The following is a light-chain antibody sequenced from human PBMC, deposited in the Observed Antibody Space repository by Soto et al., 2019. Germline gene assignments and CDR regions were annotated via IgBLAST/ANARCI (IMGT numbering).Light chain of an antibody. CDR2: AAS. Sequence: DIQLTQSPSFLSASVGDRVTITCRASQGIASYLAWYQQNPGKAPKLLIYAASTLQSWVPSRFSGSGSGTEFTLTISSLQPEDFATYHCQQFHSYPYTFCQGTKLEIK. J-gene: IGKJ2*01. CDR3: QQFHSYPYT. V-gene: IGKV1-9*01. CDR1: QGIASY.